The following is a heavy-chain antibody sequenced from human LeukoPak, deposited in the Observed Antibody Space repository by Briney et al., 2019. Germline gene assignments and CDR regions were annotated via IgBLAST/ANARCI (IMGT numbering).Heavy chain of an antibody. D-gene: IGHD4-23*01. CDR2: IYTSGST. J-gene: IGHJ4*02. CDR1: GGSISSYY. CDR3: AREGADGGSFDY. V-gene: IGHV4-4*07. Sequence: SETLSLTCTVSGGSISSYYWSWIRQPAGKGLEWIGRIYTSGSTNYNPSLKSRVTMSVDTSRNQFSLKLSSVTAADTAVYYCAREGADGGSFDYWGQGTLVTVSP.